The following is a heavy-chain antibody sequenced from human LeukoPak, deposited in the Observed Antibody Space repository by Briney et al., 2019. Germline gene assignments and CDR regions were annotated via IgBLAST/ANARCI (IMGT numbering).Heavy chain of an antibody. D-gene: IGHD3-22*01. CDR1: GFTFSSYS. V-gene: IGHV3-48*01. CDR2: ISSSSSTI. J-gene: IGHJ4*02. Sequence: GGSLRLSCAASGFTFSSYSMNWVRQAPGKGLEWVSYISSSSSTIYYADSVKGRFTISRDNAKNSLYLQMNSPRVEDTAVYYCARGLPHYYDSSGYFFDYWGQGTLVTVSS. CDR3: ARGLPHYYDSSGYFFDY.